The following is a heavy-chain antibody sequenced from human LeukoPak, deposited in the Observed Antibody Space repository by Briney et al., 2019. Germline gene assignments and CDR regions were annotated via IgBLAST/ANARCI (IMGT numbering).Heavy chain of an antibody. J-gene: IGHJ3*02. D-gene: IGHD4-17*01. CDR3: ARSPPHNYGDYVGAFDI. Sequence: SETLSLTCTVSGGSISSYYWSWIRQPPGKGLEWIGYIYYSGSTNYNPSLKSRVTISVDTSKNQFSLKLSSVTAADTAVYYCARSPPHNYGDYVGAFDIWGQGTMVTVSS. CDR1: GGSISSYY. V-gene: IGHV4-59*01. CDR2: IYYSGST.